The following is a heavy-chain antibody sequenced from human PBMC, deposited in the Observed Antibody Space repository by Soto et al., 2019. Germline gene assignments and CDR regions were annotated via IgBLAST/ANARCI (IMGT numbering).Heavy chain of an antibody. J-gene: IGHJ3*01. D-gene: IGHD1-20*01. Sequence: PGGSLRLSCAASGFTFDTYAMSWVRQAPGKGLEWVSSIGGGDADRYYADSVKGRFTISRDNSKNRVFLQMNSLSAEDRDRYYCANDKQSYNSVRDPFDFSGQGTVVTVSS. V-gene: IGHV3-23*01. CDR2: IGGGDADR. CDR1: GFTFDTYA. CDR3: ANDKQSYNSVRDPFDF.